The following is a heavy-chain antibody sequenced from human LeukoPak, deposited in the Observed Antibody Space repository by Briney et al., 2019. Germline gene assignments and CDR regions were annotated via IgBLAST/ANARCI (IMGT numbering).Heavy chain of an antibody. D-gene: IGHD3-22*01. CDR2: IYYSGSI. CDR3: ARENPSGYYNRPIDY. V-gene: IGHV4-59*01. Sequence: SETLSLTCTVSGGSISSYYWSWIRQPPGKGLEWIGDIYYSGSIKYNPSLKSRVTMSVDTSKNQFSLKLSSVTAADTAIYYCARENPSGYYNRPIDYWGQGTLVTVSS. J-gene: IGHJ4*02. CDR1: GGSISSYY.